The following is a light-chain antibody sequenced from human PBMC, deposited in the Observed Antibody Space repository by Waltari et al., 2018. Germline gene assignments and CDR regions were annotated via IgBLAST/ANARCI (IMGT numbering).Light chain of an antibody. CDR3: QQSYSTLFT. J-gene: IGKJ3*01. CDR1: QSISSY. CDR2: AAS. V-gene: IGKV1-39*01. Sequence: DIQMTQSPSSLSASVADRVTITCRPSQSISSYLNWYQQKPRKAPKLLIYAASSLQSGVPSRFSGSGSGTDFTLTISSLQPEDFATYYCQQSYSTLFTFGPGTKVDIK.